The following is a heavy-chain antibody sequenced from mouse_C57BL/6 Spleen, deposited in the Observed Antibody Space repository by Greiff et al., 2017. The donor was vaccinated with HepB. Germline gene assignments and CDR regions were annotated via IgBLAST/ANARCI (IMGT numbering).Heavy chain of an antibody. CDR1: GFSLTSYG. J-gene: IGHJ2*01. CDR3: AKNYYSNSYYFDY. CDR2: IWRGGST. D-gene: IGHD2-5*01. Sequence: VKLVESGPGLVQPSQSLSITCTVSGFSLTSYGVHWVRQSPGKGLEWLGVIWRGGSTDYNAAFMSRLSITKDNSKSQVFFKMNSLQADDTAIYYCAKNYYSNSYYFDYWGQGTTLTVSS. V-gene: IGHV2-5*01.